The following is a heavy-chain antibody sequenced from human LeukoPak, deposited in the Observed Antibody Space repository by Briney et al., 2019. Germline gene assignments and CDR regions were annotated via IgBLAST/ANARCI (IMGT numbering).Heavy chain of an antibody. CDR1: GGSVSNGNYY. CDR3: ARDRVGGYDYAYFDL. Sequence: TSETLSLTCTVSGGSVSNGNYYWSWIRQPPGKGLEWIGYLYYSGSTNYNPSLKSRVPISIDTSKNQFTLKLSSVTAADTAVYYCARDRVGGYDYAYFDLWGRGTLVTVSS. V-gene: IGHV4-61*01. CDR2: LYYSGST. J-gene: IGHJ2*01. D-gene: IGHD5-12*01.